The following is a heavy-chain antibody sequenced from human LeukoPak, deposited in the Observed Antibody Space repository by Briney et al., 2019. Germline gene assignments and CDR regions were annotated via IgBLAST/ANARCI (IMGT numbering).Heavy chain of an antibody. D-gene: IGHD4-17*01. V-gene: IGHV3-23*01. CDR1: GFISSNYA. CDR2: SGSTT. J-gene: IGHJ4*02. Sequence: PGGSLRLSCAASGFISSNYAMTWVRQAPGKGLEWVSSSGSTTDYSDSVKGRFTISRDNSKNTLYLQMNSLRADDTAVYYCTRDSSYGDYSTAFDYWGQGALVTVSS. CDR3: TRDSSYGDYSTAFDY.